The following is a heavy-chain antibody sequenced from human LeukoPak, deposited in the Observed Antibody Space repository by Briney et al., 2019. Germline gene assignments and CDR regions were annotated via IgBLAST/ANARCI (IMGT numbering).Heavy chain of an antibody. D-gene: IGHD3-3*01. CDR3: ARETSQYDFWSGAPLGMDV. V-gene: IGHV1-46*01. CDR2: INPSGGST. J-gene: IGHJ6*02. CDR1: GYTFTSYY. Sequence: ASVKVSCKASGYTFTSYYMHWVRQAPGQGLEWMGIINPSGGSTSYAQKFQGRVTMTRDTSTSTVYMELSSLRSEDTAAYYCARETSQYDFWSGAPLGMDVWGQGTTVTVSS.